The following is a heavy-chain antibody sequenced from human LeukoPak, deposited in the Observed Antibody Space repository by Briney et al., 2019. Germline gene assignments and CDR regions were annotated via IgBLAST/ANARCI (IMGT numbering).Heavy chain of an antibody. J-gene: IGHJ6*02. D-gene: IGHD6-13*01. Sequence: SQTLSLTCAISGDSVSSNSAAWNWIRQSPSRGLEWLGRTYYRSKWYNDYAVSVKSRITINPDTSKNQFSLQLNSVTPEDTAVYYCARDSIAAAGPYYYYYYGMDVWGQGTTVTVSS. CDR3: ARDSIAAAGPYYYYYYGMDV. V-gene: IGHV6-1*01. CDR1: GDSVSSNSAA. CDR2: TYYRSKWYN.